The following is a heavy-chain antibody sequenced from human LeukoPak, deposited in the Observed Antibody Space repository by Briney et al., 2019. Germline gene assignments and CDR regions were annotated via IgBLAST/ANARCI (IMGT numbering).Heavy chain of an antibody. J-gene: IGHJ4*02. D-gene: IGHD5-18*01. Sequence: ASVKVSCKASGYTFTGYYMHWVRQAPGQGLEWMGWINPNSGGTSYAQKFQGRVTITRNTSISTAYMELSSLRSEDTAVYYCARGLFPLREASVYSYGYMPSDYWGQGTLVTVSS. CDR1: GYTFTGYY. CDR2: INPNSGGT. V-gene: IGHV1-2*02. CDR3: ARGLFPLREASVYSYGYMPSDY.